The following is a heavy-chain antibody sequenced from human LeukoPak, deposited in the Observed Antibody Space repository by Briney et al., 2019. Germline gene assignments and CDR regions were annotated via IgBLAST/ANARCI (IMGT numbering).Heavy chain of an antibody. CDR2: ISSGSIYI. CDR1: GFTFSSFS. J-gene: IGHJ4*02. Sequence: PGGSLRLSCAASGFTFSSFSMNWVRQAPGKGLEWVSSISSGSIYIYYADSVKGRFTISRDNAKNSLYLQMNSLRAEDTAVYYCARDEGELTSDYWGQGTLVTVSS. D-gene: IGHD1-26*01. CDR3: ARDEGELTSDY. V-gene: IGHV3-21*01.